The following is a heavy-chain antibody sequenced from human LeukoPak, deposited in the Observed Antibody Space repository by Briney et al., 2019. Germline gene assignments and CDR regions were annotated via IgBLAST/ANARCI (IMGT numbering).Heavy chain of an antibody. CDR3: ASAQEIAVAGSYFDY. CDR1: GHTFTSYG. V-gene: IGHV1-18*01. CDR2: ISVYNGNT. J-gene: IGHJ4*02. D-gene: IGHD6-19*01. Sequence: GASVKVSCKSCGHTFTSYGINWVRQVPGQGLEWMGWISVYNGNTYYAQKFQGRITMTTDTSTSTAYMDLRSLRSDDTAVYYCASAQEIAVAGSYFDYWGQGTLVTLSS.